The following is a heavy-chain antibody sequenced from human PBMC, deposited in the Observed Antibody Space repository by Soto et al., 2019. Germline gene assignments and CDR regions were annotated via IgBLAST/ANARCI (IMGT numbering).Heavy chain of an antibody. D-gene: IGHD6-13*01. CDR3: ARLTHPGSSSWYPAWDFDL. Sequence: QVQLQESGPGLVKPSETLSLTCTVSGGSISSYYWSWIRQPPGKGLEWIGYIYYSGSTNYNPSLKSRVTITVDTSKNQFSLKLSSVTAADTAVYYGARLTHPGSSSWYPAWDFDLWGRGTLVTVSS. J-gene: IGHJ2*01. CDR2: IYYSGST. CDR1: GGSISSYY. V-gene: IGHV4-59*08.